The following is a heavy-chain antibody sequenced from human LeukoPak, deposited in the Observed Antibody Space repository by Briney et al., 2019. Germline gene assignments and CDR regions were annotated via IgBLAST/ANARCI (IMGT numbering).Heavy chain of an antibody. Sequence: SETLSLTCAVYGGSFSGYYWCWIRQPPGKGLEWIGEINHSGSTNYNPSLKSRVTISVDTSKNQFSLKLSSVAAADTAVYYCARGGYSYGPFDYWGQGTLVTVSS. J-gene: IGHJ4*02. CDR1: GGSFSGYY. CDR2: INHSGST. D-gene: IGHD5-18*01. CDR3: ARGGYSYGPFDY. V-gene: IGHV4-34*01.